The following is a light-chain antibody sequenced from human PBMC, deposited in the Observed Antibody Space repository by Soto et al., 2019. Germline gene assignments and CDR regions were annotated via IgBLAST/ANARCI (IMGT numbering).Light chain of an antibody. Sequence: PSSLSASVGDRVTITCRASQTITTHVNWYQQKPGKAPKLLIYAASSLQSGVPSRFSGSGSGTDFTLTISRLEPEDFAVYYCQQYGSSPPWTFGQGTKV. CDR1: QTITTH. CDR2: AAS. CDR3: QQYGSSPPWT. J-gene: IGKJ1*01. V-gene: IGKV1-39*01.